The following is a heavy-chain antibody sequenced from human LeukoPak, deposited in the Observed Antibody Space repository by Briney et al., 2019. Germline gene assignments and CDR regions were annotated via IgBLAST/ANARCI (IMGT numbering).Heavy chain of an antibody. CDR1: GYTFTGYY. CDR2: INPNSGGI. V-gene: IGHV1-2*02. CDR3: ARVRSDYYDSSGYYLDDEFDY. D-gene: IGHD3-22*01. J-gene: IGHJ4*02. Sequence: ASVKVSCKASGYTFTGYYMHWVRQAPGQGLEWMGWINPNSGGINYAQKFQGRVTMTRDTSISTAYMELSRLRSDDTAVYYCARVRSDYYDSSGYYLDDEFDYWGQGTLVTVSS.